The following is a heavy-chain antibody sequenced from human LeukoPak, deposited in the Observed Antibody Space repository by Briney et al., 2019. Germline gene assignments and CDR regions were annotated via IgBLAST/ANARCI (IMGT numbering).Heavy chain of an antibody. D-gene: IGHD6-13*01. J-gene: IGHJ6*03. Sequence: GGSLRLSCAASGFTFSSYAMSWVRQAPGKGLEWVSAISGSGGSTYYADSVKGRFTISRDNSKNTLYLQMYSLRAEDTAVYYCAKSSSSWYKDYMDVWGKGTTVTVSS. CDR1: GFTFSSYA. CDR2: ISGSGGST. V-gene: IGHV3-23*01. CDR3: AKSSSSWYKDYMDV.